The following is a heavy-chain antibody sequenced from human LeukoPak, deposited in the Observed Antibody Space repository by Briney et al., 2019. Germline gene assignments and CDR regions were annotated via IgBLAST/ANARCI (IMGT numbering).Heavy chain of an antibody. CDR1: GFTFSSYP. J-gene: IGHJ6*02. CDR3: ARGFPYDDTTEGYYYLMDV. D-gene: IGHD4-17*01. CDR2: ISYDGTKK. V-gene: IGHV3-30-3*01. Sequence: PGGSLRLSCAASGFTFSSYPMHWVRQAPGKGLEWVSLISYDGTKKYYADPVKGRFTISRDNSKNMFYVQINSLRPEDTAVYFCARGFPYDDTTEGYYYLMDVWGQGTTVAVSS.